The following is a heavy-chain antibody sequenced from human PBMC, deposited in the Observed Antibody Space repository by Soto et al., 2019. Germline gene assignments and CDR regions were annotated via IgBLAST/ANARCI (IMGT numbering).Heavy chain of an antibody. D-gene: IGHD2-15*01. CDR3: ARDGGNLPFDY. CDR1: GFTFSSYG. CDR2: IWYDGSNK. Sequence: ESGGGVVQPGRSLRLSCAASGFTFSSYGMHWVRQAPGKGLEWVAVIWYDGSNKYYADSVKGRFTISRDNSKNTLYLQMNSLRAEDTAVYYCARDGGNLPFDYWGQGTLVTVSS. V-gene: IGHV3-33*01. J-gene: IGHJ4*02.